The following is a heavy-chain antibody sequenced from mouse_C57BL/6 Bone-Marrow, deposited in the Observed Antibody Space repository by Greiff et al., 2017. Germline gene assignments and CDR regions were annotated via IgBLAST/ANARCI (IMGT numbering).Heavy chain of an antibody. CDR2: IYPGDGDT. J-gene: IGHJ3*01. V-gene: IGHV1-80*01. CDR1: GYAFSSYW. CDR3: ARGAY. Sequence: VESGASVKISCTASGYAFSSYWMNWVKQRPGKSLEWIGQIYPGDGDTNYNGKFKGKATLTADKSSSTAYMQLSSLTSDDSAVYFCARGAYWGQGTLVTVSA.